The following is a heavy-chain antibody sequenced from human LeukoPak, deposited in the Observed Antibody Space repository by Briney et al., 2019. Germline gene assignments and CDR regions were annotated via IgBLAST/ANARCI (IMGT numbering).Heavy chain of an antibody. CDR2: ISHSGTT. Sequence: PSETLSLTCAVSGYSISSGSYWGWIRQPPGKGLECIGTISHSGTTYYKPSLESRVTISVDTSKNQFSLKPTSVTAAGTAMYYCARHRDRYGPVDYWGQGTLVTVSS. J-gene: IGHJ4*02. V-gene: IGHV4-38-2*01. CDR1: GYSISSGSY. CDR3: ARHRDRYGPVDY. D-gene: IGHD5-18*01.